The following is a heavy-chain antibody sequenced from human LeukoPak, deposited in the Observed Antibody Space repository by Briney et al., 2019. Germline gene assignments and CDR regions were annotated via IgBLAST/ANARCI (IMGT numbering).Heavy chain of an antibody. CDR3: ASELGIVGGRRNDC. J-gene: IGHJ4*02. CDR2: ISSSSDFI. D-gene: IGHD1-26*01. Sequence: GGSLRLSCAASGSTFNTYGMNWVRQAPGKGLEWVSSISSSSDFIAYADSVRGRFTISRDNAKNSLFLQMNSLRADDTALYYCASELGIVGGRRNDCWGQGALVTVSS. V-gene: IGHV3-21*01. CDR1: GSTFNTYG.